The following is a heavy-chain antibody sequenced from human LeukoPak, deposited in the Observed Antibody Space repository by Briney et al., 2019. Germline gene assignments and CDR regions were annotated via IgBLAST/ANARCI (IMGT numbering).Heavy chain of an antibody. V-gene: IGHV4-34*01. J-gene: IGHJ4*02. CDR1: GGAFSGYY. Sequence: PSETLSLTCAVYGGAFSGYYWSWIRQPPGKGLEWIGEINHSGSTNYNPSLKSRVTISVDTSKNQFSLKLSSVTAADTAVYYCARERIRWTFDYWGQGTLVTVSS. CDR3: ARERIRWTFDY. CDR2: INHSGST. D-gene: IGHD1-1*01.